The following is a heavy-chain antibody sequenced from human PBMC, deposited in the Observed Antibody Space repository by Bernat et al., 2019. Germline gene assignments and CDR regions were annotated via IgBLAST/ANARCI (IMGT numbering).Heavy chain of an antibody. J-gene: IGHJ4*02. CDR3: AKDLAYGSGNYFDY. V-gene: IGHV3-23*01. CDR1: GFIFSSYA. CDR2: ISGRGSST. D-gene: IGHD3-10*01. Sequence: EVQLLESGGGLVQPGGSLRLSCAASGFIFSSYAMSWVRQAPGKGLEWVSGISGRGSSTYYADSMKGRFTISRDNSKNTLYQQMNSLRAEDTAVYYCAKDLAYGSGNYFDYWGQGTLVTVSS.